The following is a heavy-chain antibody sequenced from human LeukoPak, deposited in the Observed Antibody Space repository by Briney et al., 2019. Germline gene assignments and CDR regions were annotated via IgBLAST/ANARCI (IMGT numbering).Heavy chain of an antibody. J-gene: IGHJ6*03. CDR1: GFTFSSYW. D-gene: IGHD3-3*01. CDR2: INSDGSST. CDR3: ASTTIFGVVMPYYYYYMDV. V-gene: IGHV3-74*01. Sequence: GGSLRLSCPASGFTFSSYWMHWVRQAPGKGLVWVSRINSDGSSTSYADSVKGRFTISRDNAKNTLYLQMNSLRAEDTAVYYCASTTIFGVVMPYYYYYMDVWGKGTTVTVSS.